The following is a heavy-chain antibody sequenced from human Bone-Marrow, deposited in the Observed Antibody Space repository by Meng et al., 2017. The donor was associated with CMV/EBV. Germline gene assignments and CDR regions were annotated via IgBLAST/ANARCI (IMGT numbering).Heavy chain of an antibody. CDR1: GGSFTGYF. Sequence: LRFSCAVYGGSFTGYFWTWIRQPPGKGLEWVGEINHSGNTDYNASLKSRLTISIHTSKNQFSLKLNSLTAADTAVYYCARGRDFWSGYPRYYGMDVWGQGTTVTVSS. CDR2: INHSGNT. D-gene: IGHD3-3*01. CDR3: ARGRDFWSGYPRYYGMDV. V-gene: IGHV4-34*01. J-gene: IGHJ6*02.